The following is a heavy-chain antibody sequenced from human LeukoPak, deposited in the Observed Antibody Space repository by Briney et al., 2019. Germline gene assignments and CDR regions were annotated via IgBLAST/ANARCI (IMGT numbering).Heavy chain of an antibody. CDR3: ARQGY. V-gene: IGHV1-2*02. J-gene: IGHJ4*02. CDR2: INPNSGGT. Sequence: ASVEVSCKASGGTFSSYAISWVRQAPGQGLEWMGWINPNSGGTNYAQKFQGRVTMTRDTSISTAHMELSRLRSDDTAVYYCARQGYWGQGTLVTVSS. CDR1: GGTFSSYA.